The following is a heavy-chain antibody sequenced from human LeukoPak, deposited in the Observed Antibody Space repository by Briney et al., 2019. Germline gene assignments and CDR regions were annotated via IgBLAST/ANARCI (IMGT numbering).Heavy chain of an antibody. D-gene: IGHD4-17*01. V-gene: IGHV4-4*07. Sequence: SETLSLTCTVSGGSISSYYWSWIRQPAGKGLEWIGRIYTSGSTNYNPSLKSRVTMSVDTSKNQFSLKLSPVTAADTAVCYCARVIRSTTEYYYYMDVWGKGTTVTVSS. CDR2: IYTSGST. CDR3: ARVIRSTTEYYYYMDV. J-gene: IGHJ6*03. CDR1: GGSISSYY.